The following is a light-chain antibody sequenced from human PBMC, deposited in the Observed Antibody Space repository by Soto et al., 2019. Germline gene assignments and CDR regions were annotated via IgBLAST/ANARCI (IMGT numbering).Light chain of an antibody. CDR2: GAS. CDR3: QQYGTSRQT. J-gene: IGKJ1*01. CDR1: QSVTSSY. V-gene: IGKV3-20*01. Sequence: DIVLTQSPGTLSLSPGERATLSCRASQSVTSSYVAWYQQKPGQAPRLLIYGASSRATGIPDRFTDSGSGTDFTLTISRLEPEDFAVYYCQQYGTSRQTFGQGTKVEVK.